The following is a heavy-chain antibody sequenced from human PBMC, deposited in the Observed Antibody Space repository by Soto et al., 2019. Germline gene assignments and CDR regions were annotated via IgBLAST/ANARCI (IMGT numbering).Heavy chain of an antibody. Sequence: ASVKVSCKASGYTFTSYDINRVRQAAGQGLEWMGWMNPNSGNTGYAQKFQGRVTMTRNTSISTAYMELSSLRSEDTAVYYCARAWQRLGMYYFDYWGQGTLVTVSS. CDR3: ARAWQRLGMYYFDY. CDR1: GYTFTSYD. D-gene: IGHD6-19*01. CDR2: MNPNSGNT. J-gene: IGHJ4*02. V-gene: IGHV1-8*01.